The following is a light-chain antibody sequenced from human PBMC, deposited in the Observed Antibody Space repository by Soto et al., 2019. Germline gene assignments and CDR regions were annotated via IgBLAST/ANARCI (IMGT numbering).Light chain of an antibody. J-gene: IGKJ1*01. V-gene: IGKV3-11*01. CDR3: QQDSHWLPWT. CDR2: GAS. CDR1: QSISSN. Sequence: AEFPSTLTVSPGERATLSCRASQSISSNLAWYQHKPGQAPRLLFYGASTRATGIPARFSGSGSGTDFTLTISNLEPEDFAVYYWQQDSHWLPWTFGQGSKVDIK.